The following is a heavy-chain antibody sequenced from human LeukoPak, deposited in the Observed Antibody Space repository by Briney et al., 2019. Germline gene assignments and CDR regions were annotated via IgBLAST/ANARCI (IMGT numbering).Heavy chain of an antibody. Sequence: GGSLRLSCAASGFTFSSYGMHWVRQAPGKGLEWVAVIWYDGSNKYYADSVKGRFTISRDNSKNTLYLQMNSLRAEDTAVYYCAKDGDTAMTHYYYGMDVWGQGTTVTVSS. D-gene: IGHD5-18*01. CDR1: GFTFSSYG. CDR3: AKDGDTAMTHYYYGMDV. CDR2: IWYDGSNK. V-gene: IGHV3-30*02. J-gene: IGHJ6*02.